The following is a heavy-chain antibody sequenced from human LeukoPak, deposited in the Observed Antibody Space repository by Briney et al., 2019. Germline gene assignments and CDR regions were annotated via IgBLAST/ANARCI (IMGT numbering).Heavy chain of an antibody. Sequence: PGGSLRLSCAAYGFPFSSYRMNRVRQAPGEGLQWASSISSSSSYIYYVDSVKGRFPISRDNAKNSLYLQMNSLRAEDTAVYYCARDLYYNGFDPWGQGSLVSVSS. CDR1: GFPFSSYR. D-gene: IGHD2-2*02. J-gene: IGHJ5*02. CDR3: ARDLYYNGFDP. V-gene: IGHV3-21*01. CDR2: ISSSSSYI.